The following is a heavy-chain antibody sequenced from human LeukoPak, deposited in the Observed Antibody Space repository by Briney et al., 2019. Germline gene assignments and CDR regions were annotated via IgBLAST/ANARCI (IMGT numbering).Heavy chain of an antibody. J-gene: IGHJ4*01. CDR1: GYTFTSYY. V-gene: IGHV1-2*02. CDR2: VNPNSGVT. Sequence: ASVKVSCKASGYTFTSYYIHWVRQAPGQGLEWMGSVNPNSGVTDYAQKFQGRITMTRDTSISTAYMELNRLTSDDTAVYYCARDTGFPFLDFWGHGALVTVSS. CDR3: ARDTGFPFLDF.